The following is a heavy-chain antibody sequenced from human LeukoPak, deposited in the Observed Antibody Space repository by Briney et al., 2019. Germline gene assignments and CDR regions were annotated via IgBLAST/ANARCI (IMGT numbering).Heavy chain of an antibody. D-gene: IGHD6-6*01. CDR1: GGSFSSGSYY. Sequence: SETLSLTCTVSGGSFSSGSYYWSWLRQPPGTGLEWIGYIYYSGSTNYNPSLKSRVTISVDTSKNQFSLKLSSVTAADTAVYYCASELAARNYFDYWGQGTLVTVSS. V-gene: IGHV4-61*01. CDR3: ASELAARNYFDY. J-gene: IGHJ4*02. CDR2: IYYSGST.